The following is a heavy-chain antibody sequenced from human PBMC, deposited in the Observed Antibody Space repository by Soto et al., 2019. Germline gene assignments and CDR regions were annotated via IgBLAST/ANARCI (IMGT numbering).Heavy chain of an antibody. CDR3: AREVSTHVDS. CDR1: GGSISSGGYY. J-gene: IGHJ4*02. Sequence: QVQLQESGPGLVKPSQTLSLTCSVPGGSISSGGYYWNWIRQLPGEGLEWVGCIYNTGSTYNNPSLKSRVTLSEDTSKNQFSLILSSVTAADTAVYYCAREVSTHVDSWGQGILVTVSS. CDR2: IYNTGST. V-gene: IGHV4-31*03.